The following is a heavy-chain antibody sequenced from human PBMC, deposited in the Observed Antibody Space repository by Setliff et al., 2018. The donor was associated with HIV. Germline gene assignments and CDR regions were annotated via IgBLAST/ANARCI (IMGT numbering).Heavy chain of an antibody. CDR2: IYHNGIT. J-gene: IGHJ4*02. CDR1: GGSFSGYY. V-gene: IGHV4-34*01. D-gene: IGHD5-18*01. Sequence: SETLSLTCAVSGGSFSGYYWGWIRQPPGKGLEWIGSIYHNGITYYNPSLKSRVTISVDTSKNQFSLKLSSVPAADTAVYYCARRTTYVDTAMYDYWGQGTLVTVSS. CDR3: ARRTTYVDTAMYDY.